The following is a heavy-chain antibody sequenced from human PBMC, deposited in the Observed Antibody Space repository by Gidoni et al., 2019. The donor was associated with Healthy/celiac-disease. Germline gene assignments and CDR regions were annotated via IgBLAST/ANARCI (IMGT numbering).Heavy chain of an antibody. CDR1: GFTFSSYA. J-gene: IGHJ4*02. CDR2: ISYDGSNK. V-gene: IGHV3-30-3*01. D-gene: IGHD3-22*01. CDR3: ARDLYDGSFDY. Sequence: QVQLVESGGGVVQPGRSLGLYCAASGFTFSSYAMHWVRQAPGKGLEWVAVISYDGSNKYYADSVKGRFTISRDNSKNTLYLQMNSLRAEDTAVYYCARDLYDGSFDYWGQGTLVTVSS.